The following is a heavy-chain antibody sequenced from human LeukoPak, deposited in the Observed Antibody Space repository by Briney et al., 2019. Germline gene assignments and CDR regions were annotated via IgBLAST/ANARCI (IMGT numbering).Heavy chain of an antibody. D-gene: IGHD6-13*01. CDR2: IYYSGST. Sequence: PSETLSLTCTVSGGSISSYYWSWIRQPPGKGLEWIGYIYYSGSTNYNPSLKSRVTISVDTSKNQFSLKLSSVTAADTAVYYCARHPIAAAGYFDYWGQGTLVTVSS. CDR1: GGSISSYY. J-gene: IGHJ4*02. V-gene: IGHV4-59*08. CDR3: ARHPIAAAGYFDY.